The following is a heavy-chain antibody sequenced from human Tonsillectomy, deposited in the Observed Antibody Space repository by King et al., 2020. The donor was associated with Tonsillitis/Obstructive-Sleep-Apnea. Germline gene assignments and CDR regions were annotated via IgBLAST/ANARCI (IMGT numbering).Heavy chain of an antibody. CDR3: AKDIANCWWYCDL. D-gene: IGHD2-21*01. Sequence: EVQLVESGGGLVQPGGSLRLSCAASGFTFSSYAMSWVRQAPGKGLEWVSAISGSGGSTYYADSVKGRLTISRDNSKNTLYLQMNSLGAEDSAVYYCAKDIANCWWYCDLGGRAPLATVS. J-gene: IGHJ2*01. V-gene: IGHV3-23*04. CDR1: GFTFSSYA. CDR2: ISGSGGST.